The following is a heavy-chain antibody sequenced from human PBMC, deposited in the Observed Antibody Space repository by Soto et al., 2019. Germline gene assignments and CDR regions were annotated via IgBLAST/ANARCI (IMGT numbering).Heavy chain of an antibody. CDR1: GLNFRTYG. Sequence: PGGSLRLACAASGLNFRTYGMHWARQAPGKGLEWVALISYDGRSKYYADSVKGRLTISRDNSKNTLYLQWNSLRGEDTAVYYCAGGWNYFAYWGQGTQVTVSS. D-gene: IGHD1-1*01. CDR3: AGGWNYFAY. V-gene: IGHV3-30*03. J-gene: IGHJ4*02. CDR2: ISYDGRSK.